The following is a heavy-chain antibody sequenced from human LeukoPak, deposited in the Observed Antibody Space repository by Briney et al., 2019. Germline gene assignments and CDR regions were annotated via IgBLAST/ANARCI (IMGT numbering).Heavy chain of an antibody. CDR3: AKRITYYYDSSGWDYFDY. CDR1: GFSFNDYG. J-gene: IGHJ4*02. D-gene: IGHD3-22*01. CDR2: TNSNGAVI. Sequence: GGSLRLSCAASGFSFNDYGINWVRRAPGKGLEWLSHTNSNGAVISYADSVKGRFTISRNNAKNTLYLQMNSLRAEDTAVYYCAKRITYYYDSSGWDYFDYWGQGTLVTVSS. V-gene: IGHV3-21*05.